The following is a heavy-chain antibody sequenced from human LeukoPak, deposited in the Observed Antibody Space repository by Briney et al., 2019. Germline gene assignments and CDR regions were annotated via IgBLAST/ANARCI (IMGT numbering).Heavy chain of an antibody. D-gene: IGHD2-15*01. CDR3: AKRVGGYYYYYYMDV. Sequence: GGSLRLSCAASGFTFSSYAMSWVRQAPGKGLEWVSAISGSGGSTYYADSVKGRFTISRDNAKNSLYLQMNSLRAEDTAVYYCAKRVGGYYYYYYMDVWGKGTTVTVSS. CDR2: ISGSGGST. V-gene: IGHV3-23*01. CDR1: GFTFSSYA. J-gene: IGHJ6*03.